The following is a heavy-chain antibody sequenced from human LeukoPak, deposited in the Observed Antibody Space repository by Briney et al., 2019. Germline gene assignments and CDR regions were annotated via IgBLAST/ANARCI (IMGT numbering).Heavy chain of an antibody. CDR2: IKQDGSEK. CDR1: GFTFSSYW. J-gene: IGHJ3*02. CDR3: ARDCGGDCYVKDAFDI. Sequence: GGSLRLSCAASGFTFSSYWMSWVRQAPGKGLEWVANIKQDGSEKYYVDSVKGRFTISRDNAKNSLYLQMNSLRAEDTAVYYCARDCGGDCYVKDAFDIWGQGTMVTVSS. V-gene: IGHV3-7*03. D-gene: IGHD2-21*02.